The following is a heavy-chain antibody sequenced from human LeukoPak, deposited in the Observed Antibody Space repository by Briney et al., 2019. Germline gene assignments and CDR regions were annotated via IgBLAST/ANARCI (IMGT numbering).Heavy chain of an antibody. J-gene: IGHJ4*02. V-gene: IGHV1-69*13. Sequence: SVRLSCTASGGTFSSYAISWVRQAPGQGLEWMGGIIPIFGTANYAQKFQGRVTITADESTSTAYMELSSLRSEDTAVYYCASNREGVSRGSGSYSDYWGQGTLVTVSS. CDR2: IIPIFGTA. CDR3: ASNREGVSRGSGSYSDY. CDR1: GGTFSSYA. D-gene: IGHD3-10*01.